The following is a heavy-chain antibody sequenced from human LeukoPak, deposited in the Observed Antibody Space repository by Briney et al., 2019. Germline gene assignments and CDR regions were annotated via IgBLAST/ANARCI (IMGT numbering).Heavy chain of an antibody. CDR2: IWYDGSNK. Sequence: PGGSLRLSCAASGFTFRDYYMSWIRQAPGKGLEWVAVIWYDGSNKYYADPVKGRFTISRDNSKNTLYLQMNSLRAEDTAVYYCARGPILGYYDYVWGSYRPGRFDPWGQGTLVTVSS. J-gene: IGHJ5*02. V-gene: IGHV3-33*08. CDR1: GFTFRDYY. CDR3: ARGPILGYYDYVWGSYRPGRFDP. D-gene: IGHD3-16*02.